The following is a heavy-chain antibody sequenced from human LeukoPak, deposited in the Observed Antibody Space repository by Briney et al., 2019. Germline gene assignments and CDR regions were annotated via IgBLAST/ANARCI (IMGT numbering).Heavy chain of an antibody. CDR3: ARGTYCSGGSCYSDYFDY. Sequence: ASVKVSCKASGYTFTSYGISWVRQAPGQGLEWMGWISAYNGNTNYTQNLQGRVTMTTDTSTTTAYMELRSLRSDDTAVYYCARGTYCSGGSCYSDYFDYWGQGTLVTVSS. V-gene: IGHV1-18*01. CDR1: GYTFTSYG. CDR2: ISAYNGNT. D-gene: IGHD2-15*01. J-gene: IGHJ4*02.